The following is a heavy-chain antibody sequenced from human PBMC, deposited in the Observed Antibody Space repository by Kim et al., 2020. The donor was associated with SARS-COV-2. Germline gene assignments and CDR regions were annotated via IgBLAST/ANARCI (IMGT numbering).Heavy chain of an antibody. Sequence: GGSLRLSCAASGFTFSSYSMNWVRQAPGKGLEWVSSISSSSSYIYYADSVKGRFTISRDNAKNSLYLQMNSLRAEDTAVYYCARDLRGNTASFLLWGQGTLVTVSS. V-gene: IGHV3-21*01. CDR1: GFTFSSYS. J-gene: IGHJ4*02. CDR2: ISSSSSYI. D-gene: IGHD5-18*01. CDR3: ARDLRGNTASFLL.